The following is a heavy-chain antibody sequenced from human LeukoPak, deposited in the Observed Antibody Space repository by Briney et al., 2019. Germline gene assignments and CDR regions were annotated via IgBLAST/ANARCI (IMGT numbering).Heavy chain of an antibody. CDR1: GFTFSSYS. J-gene: IGHJ4*02. V-gene: IGHV3-21*01. Sequence: GGSLRLSCAASGFTFSSYSMDWVRQAPGKGLEWVSSISSSSSYIYYADSVKGRFTISRDNAKNSLYLQMNSLRAEDTAVYYCARDSRSEGYFDYWGQGTLVTVSS. CDR2: ISSSSSYI. CDR3: ARDSRSEGYFDY.